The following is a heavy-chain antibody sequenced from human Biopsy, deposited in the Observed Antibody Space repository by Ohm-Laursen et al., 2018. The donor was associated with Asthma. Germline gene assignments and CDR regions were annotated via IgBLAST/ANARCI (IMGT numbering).Heavy chain of an antibody. J-gene: IGHJ6*02. Sequence: SLRLSCAASGFSFSNYYMTWMRKAPGKGLERVSSISSSGSTTSPAESVKGRFTISRDNAQKSLFLQMGSLRAEDTAIYYCARVFESSWWGPFYHFGMDVWGQGTPVAVSS. D-gene: IGHD6-13*01. V-gene: IGHV3-11*01. CDR2: ISSSGSTT. CDR1: GFSFSNYY. CDR3: ARVFESSWWGPFYHFGMDV.